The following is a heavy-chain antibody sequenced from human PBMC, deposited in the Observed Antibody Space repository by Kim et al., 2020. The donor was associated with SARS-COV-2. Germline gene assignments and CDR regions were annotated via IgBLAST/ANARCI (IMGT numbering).Heavy chain of an antibody. J-gene: IGHJ3*01. CDR1: GFTFNTST. V-gene: IGHV3-21*06. CDR3: AKQISPIVRGQPAFDV. Sequence: GGSLRLSCAASGFTFNTSTMNWVRQAPGGGLVWVSSITSNSRYIYYADSVKGRFTISRDNAQNSLYLQMNNVRAEDTALYYCAKQISPIVRGQPAFDVWGLGTVVTVSS. CDR2: ITSNSRYI. D-gene: IGHD3-10*01.